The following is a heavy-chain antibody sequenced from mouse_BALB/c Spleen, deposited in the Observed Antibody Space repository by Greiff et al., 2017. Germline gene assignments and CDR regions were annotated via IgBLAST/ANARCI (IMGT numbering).Heavy chain of an antibody. V-gene: IGHV1-66*01. D-gene: IGHD1-1*01. CDR3: AREITTVVADY. CDR2: IFPGSGNT. CDR1: GYSFTSYY. J-gene: IGHJ2*01. Sequence: QVQLQQSGPELVKPGASVKISCKASGYSFTSYYIHWVKQRPGQGLEWIGWIFPGSGNTKYNEKFKGKATLTADTSSSTAYMQLSSLTSEDSAVYFCAREITTVVADYWGQGTTLTVSS.